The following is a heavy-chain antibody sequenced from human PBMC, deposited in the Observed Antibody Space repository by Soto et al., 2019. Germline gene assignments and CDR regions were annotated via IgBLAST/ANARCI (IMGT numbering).Heavy chain of an antibody. D-gene: IGHD1-26*01. CDR2: IYYSGST. Sequence: QVQLQESGPGLVKPSETLSLTCTVSGGSISNYYWSWIRQPPGKGLEWIGYIYYSGSTNYNPSLKTRVTISVDTSKNQFSLKLSSVTAADTAVYYCASRYGGNLDYWGQGTLVTVSS. J-gene: IGHJ4*02. V-gene: IGHV4-59*08. CDR3: ASRYGGNLDY. CDR1: GGSISNYY.